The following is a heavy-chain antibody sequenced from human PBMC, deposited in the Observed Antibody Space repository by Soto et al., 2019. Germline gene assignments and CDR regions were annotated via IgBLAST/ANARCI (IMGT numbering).Heavy chain of an antibody. CDR2: IYYGGST. CDR3: AGYQSSGNDAFDI. D-gene: IGHD3-22*01. Sequence: QVQLQESGPGLVKPSQTLSLTCTVSGGPISSGDYYWSWIRQPPGKGLEWIGYIYYGGSTYYNPSLKSRVIISVDTSKNQFSLKLSSVTAADTAVYYCAGYQSSGNDAFDIWGQGTMLTVSS. J-gene: IGHJ3*02. CDR1: GGPISSGDYY. V-gene: IGHV4-30-4*01.